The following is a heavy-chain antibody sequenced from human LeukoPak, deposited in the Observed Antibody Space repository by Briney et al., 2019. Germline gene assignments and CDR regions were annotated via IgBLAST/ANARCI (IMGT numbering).Heavy chain of an antibody. J-gene: IGHJ4*02. CDR3: ARLVCGGGSCPAEFDY. CDR1: GGSISSGGHY. V-gene: IGHV4-39*02. Sequence: SETLSLTCIVSGGSISSGGHYWGWIRQPPGKGLEWIGSMYYSGSTYYNPSLNSRVTMFIDMSKNHFSLKMSSVTATDTAVYYCARLVCGGGSCPAEFDYWGQGTLVTVSS. D-gene: IGHD2-15*01. CDR2: MYYSGST.